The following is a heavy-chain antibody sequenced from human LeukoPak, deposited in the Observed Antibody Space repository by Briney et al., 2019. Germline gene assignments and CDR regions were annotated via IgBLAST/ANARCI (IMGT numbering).Heavy chain of an antibody. V-gene: IGHV3-30-3*01. D-gene: IGHD1-26*01. CDR1: GFTFSSYA. J-gene: IGHJ3*02. CDR3: ARDRNSGSWGHGAFDI. CDR2: ISYDGSNK. Sequence: GGSLRLSCAASGFTFSSYAMHWVRQAPGKGLEWVAVISYDGSNKYYADSVKGRFTISRDNSKNTLYLQMNSLRAEDTAVYYCARDRNSGSWGHGAFDIWGQGTMVTVSS.